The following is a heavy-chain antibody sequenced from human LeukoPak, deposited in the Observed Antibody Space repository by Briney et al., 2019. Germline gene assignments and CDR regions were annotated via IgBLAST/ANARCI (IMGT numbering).Heavy chain of an antibody. CDR1: GYSISSGYY. J-gene: IGHJ4*02. V-gene: IGHV4-38-2*02. Sequence: SETLSLTCTVSGYSISSGYYWGWIRQPPGKGLEWIGSIYHSGSTYYNPSLKSRVTISVDTSKNQFSLKLSSVTAADTAVYYCAREEGYSYGSGDYWGQGTLVTVSS. CDR3: AREEGYSYGSGDY. D-gene: IGHD5-18*01. CDR2: IYHSGST.